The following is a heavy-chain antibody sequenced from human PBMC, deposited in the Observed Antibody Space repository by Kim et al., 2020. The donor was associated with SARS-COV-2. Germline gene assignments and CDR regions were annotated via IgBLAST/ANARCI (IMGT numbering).Heavy chain of an antibody. CDR2: INPNSGGT. CDR1: GYTFTGYY. J-gene: IGHJ4*02. CDR3: ARDTKVFAAAAGIGY. Sequence: ASVKVSCKASGYTFTGYYMHWVRQAPGQGLEWMGWINPNSGGTNYAQKFQGRVTMTRDTSISTAYMELSRLRSDDTAVYYCARDTKVFAAAAGIGYWGQGTLVSVSS. D-gene: IGHD6-13*01. V-gene: IGHV1-2*02.